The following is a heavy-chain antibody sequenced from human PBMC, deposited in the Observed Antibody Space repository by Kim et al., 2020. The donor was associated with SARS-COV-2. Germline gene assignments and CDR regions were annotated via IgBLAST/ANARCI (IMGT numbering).Heavy chain of an antibody. CDR2: ISYDGSNK. D-gene: IGHD4-17*01. Sequence: GGSLRLSCAASGFTFSSYGMHWVRQAPGKGLEWVAVISYDGSNKYYADSVKDRFTISRDNSKNTLYLQMNSLRAEDTAVYYCAKFYRHDYGDHNDYWGQGTLVTVSS. CDR3: AKFYRHDYGDHNDY. J-gene: IGHJ4*02. V-gene: IGHV3-30*18. CDR1: GFTFSSYG.